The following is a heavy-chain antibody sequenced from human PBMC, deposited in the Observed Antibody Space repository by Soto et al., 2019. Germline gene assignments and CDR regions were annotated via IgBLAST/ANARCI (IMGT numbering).Heavy chain of an antibody. V-gene: IGHV4-4*02. Sequence: SETLSLTCGVSDGAIGSGYWWNWVRQPPGKGLQWIGEIYHSGGTNYNPSLKSRVSISVDKSKSLFSLNLRSVTAADTAVYYCARVSRDPDYFDPWGQGTQVTVSS. D-gene: IGHD4-17*01. J-gene: IGHJ5*02. CDR3: ARVSRDPDYFDP. CDR1: DGAIGSGYW. CDR2: IYHSGGT.